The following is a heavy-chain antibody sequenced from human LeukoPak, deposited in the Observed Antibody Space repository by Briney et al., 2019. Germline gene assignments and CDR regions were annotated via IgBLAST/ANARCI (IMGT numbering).Heavy chain of an antibody. J-gene: IGHJ4*02. CDR1: GGSFSTYY. CDR2: INHSGHT. V-gene: IGHV4-34*01. D-gene: IGHD3-3*01. Sequence: SVTLSLTCVVYGGSFSTYYWRWMRHPPGKALEWIGEINHSGHTNYTPYLKSPLTISVDTSKNPFSLKLSSATAADTAVYYCAREIRRSGLGSYWGQGTLVTDSS. CDR3: AREIRRSGLGSY.